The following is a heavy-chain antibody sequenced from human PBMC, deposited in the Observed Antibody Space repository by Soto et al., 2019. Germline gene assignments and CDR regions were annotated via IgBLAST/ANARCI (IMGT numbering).Heavy chain of an antibody. D-gene: IGHD6-6*01. CDR2: MNPNSGNT. V-gene: IGHV1-8*01. CDR1: GYTFTSYD. Sequence: ASVNVSCKSSGYTFTSYDINWVRQATGQGLEWMGWMNPNSGNTGYAQKFQGRVTMTRNTSISTAYMELSSLRSEDTAVYYCARGPVAAYWFDPWGQGTLVTVSS. J-gene: IGHJ5*02. CDR3: ARGPVAAYWFDP.